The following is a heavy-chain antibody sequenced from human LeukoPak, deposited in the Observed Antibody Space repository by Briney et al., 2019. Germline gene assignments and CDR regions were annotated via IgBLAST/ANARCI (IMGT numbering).Heavy chain of an antibody. D-gene: IGHD2-8*02. V-gene: IGHV3-48*01. J-gene: IGHJ3*02. CDR1: GFTFSDYS. Sequence: GGSLRLSCAASGFTFSDYSMNWVRQAPWKGLEWVSYISRSSDTIYYADSVKGRFTISRDNAKNSLYLQMNSLRAEDTAVYYCARDTVFDIWGQGTMVTVSS. CDR3: ARDTVFDI. CDR2: ISRSSDTI.